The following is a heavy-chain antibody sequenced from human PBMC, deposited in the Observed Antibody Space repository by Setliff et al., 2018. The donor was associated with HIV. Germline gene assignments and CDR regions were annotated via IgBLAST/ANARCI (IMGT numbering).Heavy chain of an antibody. CDR1: GASVSSSSYY. V-gene: IGHV4-39*02. CDR3: ARVRDYGGNFFDY. D-gene: IGHD4-17*01. CDR2: VDYRGNT. Sequence: PSETLSLTCSVSGASVSSSSYYWGWVRQPPGKGLEWIGIVDYRGNTYYSPSFHSRVTVLVDTSKNHFSLILTSVTAADTAGYYCARVRDYGGNFFDYWGQGTLVTVSS. J-gene: IGHJ4*02.